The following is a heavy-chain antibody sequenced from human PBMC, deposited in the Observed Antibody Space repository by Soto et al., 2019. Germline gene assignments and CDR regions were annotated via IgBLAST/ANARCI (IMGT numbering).Heavy chain of an antibody. CDR3: ARLPFPWGWFDP. V-gene: IGHV3-11*01. J-gene: IGHJ5*02. CDR1: GIVFSDY. CDR2: ISGSGRTI. Sequence: QVQLVESGGGLVNPGGSLRLSCAASGIVFSDYMSWVRQAPGKGLEWLSYISGSGRTIYSADSVKGRFTISRDNATNSLYLQMNNVITEDTAVYYCARLPFPWGWFDPWGQGTLVTVSS. D-gene: IGHD3-16*01.